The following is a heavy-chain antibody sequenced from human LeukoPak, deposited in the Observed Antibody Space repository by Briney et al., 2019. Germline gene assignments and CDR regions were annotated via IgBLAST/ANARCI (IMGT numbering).Heavy chain of an antibody. D-gene: IGHD6-13*01. CDR1: GDSINAYY. CDR3: ARRRAEGGSNGHYNWFDP. J-gene: IGHJ5*02. V-gene: IGHV4-59*08. Sequence: KSSETLSLTCTVPGDSINAYYWGWIRQPPGKGLEWIGYIYFSGTTKYNPSLESRATISVDTSKNQFSLKLSSVTAADTAVYYCARRRAEGGSNGHYNWFDPWGQGILVTVSS. CDR2: IYFSGTT.